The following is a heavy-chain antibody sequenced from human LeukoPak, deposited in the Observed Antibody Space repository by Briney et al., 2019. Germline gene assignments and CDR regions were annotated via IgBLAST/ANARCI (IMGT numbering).Heavy chain of an antibody. D-gene: IGHD6-19*01. J-gene: IGHJ5*02. CDR1: GGSISSGDYY. Sequence: PSETLSLTCTVSGGSISSGDYYWSWIRQPPGKGLEWIGYIYYSGSTYYNPSLKSRVTISVDTSKNQFSLKLSSVTAADTAVYYCAREVAVAGRGWFDPWGQGTLVTVSS. V-gene: IGHV4-30-4*01. CDR2: IYYSGST. CDR3: AREVAVAGRGWFDP.